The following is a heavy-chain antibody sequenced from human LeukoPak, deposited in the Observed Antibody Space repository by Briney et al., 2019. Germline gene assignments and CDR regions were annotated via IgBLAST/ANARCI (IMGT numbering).Heavy chain of an antibody. CDR2: ISAYNGNT. D-gene: IGHD3-3*01. V-gene: IGHV1-18*01. CDR3: ARAFDVLRFLEWPREYYFDY. J-gene: IGHJ4*02. CDR1: GYTCTSYG. Sequence: GASVKVSCKASGYTCTSYGISWVRQAPGQGLEWMGWISAYNGNTNYAQKLQGRVTMTTDTSTSTAYMELRSLRSDDTAVDYCARAFDVLRFLEWPREYYFDYWGQGTLVTVSS.